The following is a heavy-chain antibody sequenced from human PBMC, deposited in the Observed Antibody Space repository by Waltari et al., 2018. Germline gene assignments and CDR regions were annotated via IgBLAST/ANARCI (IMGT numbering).Heavy chain of an antibody. Sequence: EVQLVESGGGLVQPGGSLRLSCAASGFTFSSYSMNWVRQPPGKGLEWVSYISSSSSTIYYADAVKGRFTISRDNAKNSLYLQMNSLRAEDTAVYYCAREGLKYCSGGSCYSSDYFDYWGQGTLVTVSS. CDR2: ISSSSSTI. V-gene: IGHV3-48*01. J-gene: IGHJ4*02. CDR1: GFTFSSYS. CDR3: AREGLKYCSGGSCYSSDYFDY. D-gene: IGHD2-15*01.